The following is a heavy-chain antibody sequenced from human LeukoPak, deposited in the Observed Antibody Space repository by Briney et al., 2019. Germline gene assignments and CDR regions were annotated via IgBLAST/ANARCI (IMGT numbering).Heavy chain of an antibody. CDR3: TRLLRFKRDAFDI. CDR1: GFTFSGSA. Sequence: GSLRLSCAASGFTFSGSAMHWVRQASGKGLEWVGRIRSKANSYATAYAASVKGRFTISRDDSKNTAYLQMNSLKTEDTAVYYCTRLLRFKRDAFDIWGQGTMVTVSS. V-gene: IGHV3-73*01. J-gene: IGHJ3*02. D-gene: IGHD3-10*01. CDR2: IRSKANSYAT.